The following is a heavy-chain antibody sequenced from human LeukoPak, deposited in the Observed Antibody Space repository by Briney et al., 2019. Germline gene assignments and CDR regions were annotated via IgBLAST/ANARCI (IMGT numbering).Heavy chain of an antibody. V-gene: IGHV4-59*02. CDR3: TRGNGGLQS. Sequence: SETLSLTCTVSGASVTDYYWSWIRQTPGKGLEWISYIHHSGNSDYNPSLRSRVTTSLDTSKNQFPLNLISVTAVDTAIYYCTRGNGGLQSWSQGTLVTVSS. J-gene: IGHJ5*02. CDR2: IHHSGNS. CDR1: GASVTDYY. D-gene: IGHD3-10*01.